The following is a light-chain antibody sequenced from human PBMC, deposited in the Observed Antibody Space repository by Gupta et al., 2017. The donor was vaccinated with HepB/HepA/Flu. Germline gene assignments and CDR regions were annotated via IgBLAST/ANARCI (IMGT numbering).Light chain of an antibody. V-gene: IGLV7-46*01. Sequence: AVVTTGPSPTVSPGGTLTLTCGSSPGAVTSGPYPYWFQQKPGQAPRILLYATTNKHSWTPTRFSGSLPGGKAALTLSGSQAEDEADYFCLVYYTGVGVFGGGTKLTVL. CDR3: LVYYTGVGV. J-gene: IGLJ2*01. CDR1: PGAVTSGPY. CDR2: ATT.